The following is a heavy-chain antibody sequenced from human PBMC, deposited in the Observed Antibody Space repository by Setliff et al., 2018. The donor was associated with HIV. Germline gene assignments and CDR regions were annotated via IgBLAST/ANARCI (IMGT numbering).Heavy chain of an antibody. V-gene: IGHV1-2*02. CDR3: ARWQEAYSYYFDS. J-gene: IGHJ4*02. CDR1: GYTFTDYY. CDR2: IYPNTGGT. D-gene: IGHD3-16*01. Sequence: ASVKVSCKASGYTFTDYYIHWVRQAPGQGLEWMGWIYPNTGGTNYAQKFQGRVTMTRDTSISTAYMELSRLTSDDTAVYYCARWQEAYSYYFDSWGQGTLVTVSS.